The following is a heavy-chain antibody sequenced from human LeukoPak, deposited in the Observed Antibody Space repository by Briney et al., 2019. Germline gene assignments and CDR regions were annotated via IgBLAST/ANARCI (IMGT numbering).Heavy chain of an antibody. CDR1: GFTFSSYS. CDR3: ARAPGREDAFDI. J-gene: IGHJ3*02. Sequence: GGSLRLSCAASGFTFSSYSMNWVRQAPGKGLEWISYISSSSRTVYYADSVKGRFTISRDNAKNSLYLQMNSLRAEDTAVYYCARAPGREDAFDIWGQGTMVTVSS. V-gene: IGHV3-48*04. CDR2: ISSSSRTV.